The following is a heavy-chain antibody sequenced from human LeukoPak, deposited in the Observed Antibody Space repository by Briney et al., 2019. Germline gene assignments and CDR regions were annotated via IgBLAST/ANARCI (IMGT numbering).Heavy chain of an antibody. V-gene: IGHV3-7*01. CDR1: GFTFRTYW. CDR2: IKEDGSEK. Sequence: GGSLRLSCAASGFTFRTYWMSWVRQAPGKGLEWVTNIKEDGSEKHYVDSVNGRFIISRDNDRNSLYLRMNSLRADDTAVYYCAKGGHLDDWGQGTLVTVSS. CDR3: AKGGHLDD. J-gene: IGHJ4*02.